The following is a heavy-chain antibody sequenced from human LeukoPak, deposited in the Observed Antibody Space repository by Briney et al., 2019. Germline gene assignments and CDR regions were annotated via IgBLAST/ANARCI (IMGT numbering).Heavy chain of an antibody. CDR1: GGSISSYY. CDR3: ARVVAAAGTKFDP. J-gene: IGHJ5*02. D-gene: IGHD6-13*01. V-gene: IGHV4-59*01. CDR2: IYYSGST. Sequence: PSQTLSLTCTVSGGSISSYYWSWIRQPPGKGLEWIGYIYYSGSTNYNPSLKSRVTISVDTSKNQFSLRLSSVTAADTAVYYCARVVAAAGTKFDPWGQGTLVTVSS.